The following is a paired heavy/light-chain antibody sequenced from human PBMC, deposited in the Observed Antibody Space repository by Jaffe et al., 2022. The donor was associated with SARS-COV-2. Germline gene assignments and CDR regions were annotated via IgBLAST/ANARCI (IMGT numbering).Heavy chain of an antibody. D-gene: IGHD1-26*01. J-gene: IGHJ2*01. V-gene: IGHV4-59*01. CDR3: ARERQGKVGAPNWHFDL. CDR1: GGSITGYY. Sequence: QVQLQESGPGLVKPSETLSLTCTVSGGSITGYYCSWIRQPPGRGLEWVGYSFYSGGTNYNPSLKSRVTISVDTSKNQFSLKLRSVTAADTAVYYCARERQGKVGAPNWHFDLWGRGTLVTVSS. CDR2: SFYSGGT.
Light chain of an antibody. CDR1: SSDVGGYNY. J-gene: IGLJ2*01. Sequence: QSALTQPASVSGSPGQSITISCTGTSSDVGGYNYVSWYQQHPGKAPKLMIYDVSNRPSGVSNRFSGSKSGNTASLTISGLQAEDESDYYCSSYTSDSTRVFGGGTKLTVL. CDR3: SSYTSDSTRV. CDR2: DVS. V-gene: IGLV2-14*01.